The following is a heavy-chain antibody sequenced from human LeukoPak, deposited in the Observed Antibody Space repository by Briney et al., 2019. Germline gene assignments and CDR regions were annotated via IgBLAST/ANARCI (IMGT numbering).Heavy chain of an antibody. CDR3: ARDLYSYGRFDY. CDR1: GFTFSSFG. D-gene: IGHD5-18*01. J-gene: IGHJ4*02. CDR2: INYDGRDV. Sequence: GGSLRLSCAASGFTFSSFGMSWVRQAPGKGLEWASYINYDGRDVYYADSVKGRFTTSRDNAKNSLYLQVNSLRDEDTAVYYCARDLYSYGRFDYWGQGTLVTISS. V-gene: IGHV3-48*02.